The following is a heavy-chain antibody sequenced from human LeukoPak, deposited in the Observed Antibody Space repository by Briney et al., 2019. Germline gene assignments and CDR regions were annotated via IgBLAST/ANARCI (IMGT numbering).Heavy chain of an antibody. D-gene: IGHD3-10*01. CDR1: GFTFSSYA. CDR3: AKGTGSGRGNDAFDI. Sequence: GGSLILSCAASGFTFSSYAMSWVRPAPGKGLEWVSAMSGSGGSTYYADSVKGRFTISRDNSKNTLYLQMNSLRAEDRAVYYCAKGTGSGRGNDAFDIWGQGTMVTVSS. V-gene: IGHV3-23*01. J-gene: IGHJ3*02. CDR2: MSGSGGST.